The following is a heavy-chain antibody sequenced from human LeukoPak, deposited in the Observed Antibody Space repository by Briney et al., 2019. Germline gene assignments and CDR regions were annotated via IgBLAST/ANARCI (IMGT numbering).Heavy chain of an antibody. Sequence: GGSLRLSCAASGFSFDEYAMHWVRQIPGKGLEWVAGINWNMGSIRYAESVKGRFTISRDNAKNTLYLQMNSLRVEDTALYYCAKELYSGYDLEFYFDYWGLGILVTVSS. CDR3: AKELYSGYDLEFYFDY. V-gene: IGHV3-9*01. J-gene: IGHJ4*02. CDR1: GFSFDEYA. D-gene: IGHD5-12*01. CDR2: INWNMGSI.